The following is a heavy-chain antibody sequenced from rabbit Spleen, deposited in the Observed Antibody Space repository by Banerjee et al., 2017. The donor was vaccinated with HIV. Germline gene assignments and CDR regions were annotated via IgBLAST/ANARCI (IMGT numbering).Heavy chain of an antibody. CDR2: INPNSGNA. CDR1: GFSFSNKYV. V-gene: IGHV1S45*01. D-gene: IGHD8-1*01. J-gene: IGHJ3*01. Sequence: QEQLVESGGGLVQPEGSLTLTCTASGFSFSNKYVMCWVRQAPGKGLEWIACINPNSGNAVYASWAKGRFTISKTSSTTVTLQVTSLTAADTATYFCARDAGTSFSTYGMDLWGQGTLVTVS. CDR3: ARDAGTSFSTYGMDL.